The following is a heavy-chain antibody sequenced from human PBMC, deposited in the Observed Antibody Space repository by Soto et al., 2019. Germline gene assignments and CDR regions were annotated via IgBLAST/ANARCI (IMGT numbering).Heavy chain of an antibody. CDR3: ARKTGGSCYDY. CDR1: GGSFSGYY. J-gene: IGHJ4*02. Sequence: QVQLQQWGAGLLKPSETLSLTCAVYGGSFSGYYWSWIRQPPGKGLEWIGEINHSGSTNYNPSLKSRGTISVDTSKNQFSLKLSSVTAADTAVYYCARKTGGSCYDYWGQGTLVTVSS. V-gene: IGHV4-34*01. CDR2: INHSGST. D-gene: IGHD2-15*01.